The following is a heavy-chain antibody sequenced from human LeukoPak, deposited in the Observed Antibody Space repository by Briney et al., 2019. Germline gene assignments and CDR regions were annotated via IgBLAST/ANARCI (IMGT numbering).Heavy chain of an antibody. D-gene: IGHD6-19*01. CDR3: ARQITYSAGWYSLDY. Sequence: PSETLSLTCTVSGGSISSSSYYWGWIRQPPGKGLEWIGSIYYSGSTYYNPSLKSRVTISVDTSKNQFSLKLSSVTAADTAVYYCARQITYSAGWYSLDYWGQGTLVTVSS. V-gene: IGHV4-39*01. CDR2: IYYSGST. CDR1: GGSISSSSYY. J-gene: IGHJ4*02.